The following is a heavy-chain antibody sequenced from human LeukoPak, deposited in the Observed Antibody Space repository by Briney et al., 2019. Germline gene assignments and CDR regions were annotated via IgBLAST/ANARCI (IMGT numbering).Heavy chain of an antibody. J-gene: IGHJ5*02. CDR3: ARDGYSGSFLNP. Sequence: PGGPLRLSCVASGFCFTTHGMHWVRQAPGRGLEWVALIWEVGSNENYGESVKGRFTIARDNSRNPLYLQMNSLRAEDTAVYYCARDGYSGSFLNPWGQGTLVTVSS. CDR1: GFCFTTHG. CDR2: IWEVGSNE. D-gene: IGHD1-26*01. V-gene: IGHV3-33*01.